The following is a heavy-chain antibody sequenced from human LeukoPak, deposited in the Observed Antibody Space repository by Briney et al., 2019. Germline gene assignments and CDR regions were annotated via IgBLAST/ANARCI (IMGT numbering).Heavy chain of an antibody. CDR1: GFTFSSYA. J-gene: IGHJ2*01. D-gene: IGHD3-3*01. CDR2: ISGSGGST. V-gene: IGHV3-23*01. CDR3: AKANGVVITSGYWYFDL. Sequence: GGSLRLSCAASGFTFSSYAMSWVRQAPGKGLEWVSAISGSGGSTYYADSAKGRFTISRDNSKNTLYLQMNSLRAEDTAVYYCAKANGVVITSGYWYFDLWGRGTLVTVSS.